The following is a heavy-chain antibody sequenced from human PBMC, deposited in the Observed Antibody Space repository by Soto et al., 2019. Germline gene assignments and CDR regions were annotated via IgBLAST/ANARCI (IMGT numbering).Heavy chain of an antibody. Sequence: QVQLQQWGAGLLKPSETLSLTCAVYGGSFSGYYWSWIRQSPGKGLEWIGEINHTGSTNYNPSLKSRATISVDTSKNQFSLKLNSMTAADTAVYYCATQAPYSSSPYYYYYLDVWGKGTTVTVSS. CDR2: INHTGST. D-gene: IGHD6-6*01. V-gene: IGHV4-34*01. CDR1: GGSFSGYY. CDR3: ATQAPYSSSPYYYYYLDV. J-gene: IGHJ6*03.